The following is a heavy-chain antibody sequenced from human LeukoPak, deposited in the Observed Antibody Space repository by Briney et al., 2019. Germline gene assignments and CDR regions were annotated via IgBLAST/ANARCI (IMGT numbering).Heavy chain of an antibody. Sequence: GGSLRLSCAASGFTFSSYGMSWVRQAPGKGLYWVSYISSTTTTIYYADSVKGRFTISRDNAKNSLFLQMNSLRDEDTAVYYCARDRSGDCDYWGQGTLVTVS. V-gene: IGHV3-48*02. CDR3: ARDRSGDCDY. CDR1: GFTFSSYG. D-gene: IGHD2-21*02. CDR2: ISSTTTTI. J-gene: IGHJ4*02.